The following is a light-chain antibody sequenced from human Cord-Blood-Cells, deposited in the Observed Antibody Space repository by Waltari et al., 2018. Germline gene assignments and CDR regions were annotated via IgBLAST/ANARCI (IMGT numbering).Light chain of an antibody. Sequence: QSALTQPASVSGSPGQSITISCTGTSSDVGGFNLVSWYQQHPGKAPKLMIYEVSKRPSVVSNRFSGSKSGNTASLTISGLQAEDEADYYCCSYAGSSTWVFGGGTKLTVL. CDR2: EVS. CDR1: SSDVGGFNL. J-gene: IGLJ3*02. CDR3: CSYAGSSTWV. V-gene: IGLV2-23*02.